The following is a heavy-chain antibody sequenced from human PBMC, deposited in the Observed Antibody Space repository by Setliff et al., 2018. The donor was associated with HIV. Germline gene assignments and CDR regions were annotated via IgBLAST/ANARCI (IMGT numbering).Heavy chain of an antibody. CDR3: ARQLWHIVVVTEYPSDACDI. V-gene: IGHV4-39*01. D-gene: IGHD2-21*02. Sequence: PSETLSLTCNVSGGSISSSSYYWGWIRQPPGKGLEWIGSIYYSGSTYYNPSLKSRVTISVDTSKNQFSLKLSSVTAADTAVYYCARQLWHIVVVTEYPSDACDIWGQGTMVTVSS. CDR2: IYYSGST. J-gene: IGHJ3*02. CDR1: GGSISSSSYY.